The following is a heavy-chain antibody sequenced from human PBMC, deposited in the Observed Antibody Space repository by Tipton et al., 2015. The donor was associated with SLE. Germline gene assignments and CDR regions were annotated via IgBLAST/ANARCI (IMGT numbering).Heavy chain of an antibody. Sequence: SLRLSCAASGFTFDDYGMSWVRQRPGKGLEWVSGINWIGGSTGYADSVKGRFAISRVNAKNSLYLQMNSLRAEDTAVYYCARARGPLYNWNWGDAFDSWGQGTMVTVSS. V-gene: IGHV3-20*04. CDR1: GFTFDDYG. CDR2: INWIGGST. CDR3: ARARGPLYNWNWGDAFDS. D-gene: IGHD1-7*01. J-gene: IGHJ3*02.